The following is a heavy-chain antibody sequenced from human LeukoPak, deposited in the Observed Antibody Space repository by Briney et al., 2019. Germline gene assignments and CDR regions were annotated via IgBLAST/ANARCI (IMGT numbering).Heavy chain of an antibody. V-gene: IGHV3-33*01. CDR1: GFTFITYG. CDR2: IWYDGRNK. Sequence: GRSLRLSCAASGFTFITYGMHWVRQAPGKGLEWVAVIWYDGRNKYYADSVEGRFTISRDNSENTLYLQMNSLRAEDTAVYYCARTLEAYDTTGYPDYWGQGTLVTVSS. CDR3: ARTLEAYDTTGYPDY. D-gene: IGHD3-22*01. J-gene: IGHJ4*02.